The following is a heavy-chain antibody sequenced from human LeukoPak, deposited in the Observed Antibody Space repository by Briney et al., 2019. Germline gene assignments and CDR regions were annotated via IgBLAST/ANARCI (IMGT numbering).Heavy chain of an antibody. CDR3: ARDNGMTSGWYAGRIDYYYGMDV. J-gene: IGHJ6*02. CDR2: TSSDGRTI. Sequence: PAGSLRLSCAAAGFTFSRKTLKSVPQAPGKGLEWASYTSSDGRTIYYADSVRGRFTISRDNAKNSLYLQMNSLRDEDTAVYYCARDNGMTSGWYAGRIDYYYGMDVWGQGTTVTVSS. V-gene: IGHV3-48*02. CDR1: GFTFSRKT. D-gene: IGHD6-19*01.